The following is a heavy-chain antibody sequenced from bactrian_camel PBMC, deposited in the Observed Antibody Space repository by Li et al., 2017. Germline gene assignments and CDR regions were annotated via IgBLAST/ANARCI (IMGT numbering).Heavy chain of an antibody. CDR1: FFILDDFD. J-gene: IGHJ4*01. D-gene: IGHD1*01. CDR2: ISGDGST. Sequence: QLVESGGGSVQAGGSLRLSCKPSFFILDDFDMMWYRQAPGNECELVSSISGDGSTYYTDAVKGRFTISHDNAKNSVDLQMNSLKPDDTAVYYCAATGQMPSVAGCRTQGTQVTVS. V-gene: IGHV3S66*01.